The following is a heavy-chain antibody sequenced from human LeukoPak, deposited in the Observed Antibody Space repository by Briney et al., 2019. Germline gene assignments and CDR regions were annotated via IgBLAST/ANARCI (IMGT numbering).Heavy chain of an antibody. CDR1: GFTFSRYS. Sequence: GGSLRLSCAASGFTFSRYSMNGVRQAPGKGLEGVSYISSSSSYIHNADSVKGRFTIARDNDDNSLYLQMNSLRPEDTAIYYCARADIAAARIYYYMDVWGKGTTVTVSS. D-gene: IGHD6-13*01. J-gene: IGHJ6*03. CDR3: ARADIAAARIYYYMDV. V-gene: IGHV3-21*05. CDR2: ISSSSSYI.